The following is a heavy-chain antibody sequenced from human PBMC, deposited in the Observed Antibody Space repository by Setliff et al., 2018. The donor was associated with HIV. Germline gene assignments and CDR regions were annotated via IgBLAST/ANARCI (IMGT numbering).Heavy chain of an antibody. Sequence: PSETLSLTCTVSGGSISSGAYYWSWIRQHPEKGLEWIGYIYYSGTAYYNPSLKSRVTISLDTSKNQFSLKLRSVTAADTAVYYCARSRGPWDSSHEPGSSWLDYWGQGTLVTVSS. CDR2: IYYSGTA. V-gene: IGHV4-31*03. CDR1: GGSISSGAYY. D-gene: IGHD6-13*01. J-gene: IGHJ4*02. CDR3: ARSRGPWDSSHEPGSSWLDY.